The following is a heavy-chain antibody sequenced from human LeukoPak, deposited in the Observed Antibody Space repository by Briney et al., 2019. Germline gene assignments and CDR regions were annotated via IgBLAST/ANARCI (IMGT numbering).Heavy chain of an antibody. Sequence: GASVKVSCKASGYTFTSYDINWVRQATGQGLEWMGWMNPNSGNTGYAQKFQGRVTITRNTSISTAYMELRSLRSDDTAVYYCARDYVRGYSYGTGYWGQGTLVTVSS. CDR3: ARDYVRGYSYGTGY. CDR2: MNPNSGNT. CDR1: GYTFTSYD. J-gene: IGHJ4*02. V-gene: IGHV1-8*03. D-gene: IGHD5-18*01.